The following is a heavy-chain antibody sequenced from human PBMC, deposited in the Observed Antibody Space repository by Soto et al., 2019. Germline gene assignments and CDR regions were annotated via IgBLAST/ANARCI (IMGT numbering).Heavy chain of an antibody. CDR2: IGGSGGST. CDR1: GFTFSSYA. V-gene: IGHV3-23*01. CDR3: AKSPPLIVVVPAAMFVY. D-gene: IGHD2-2*01. Sequence: GGSLRLSCAASGFTFSSYAMHWVRQAPGKGLGWVSVIGGSGGSTYYADSGKGRFTISRDNSKNTLYLQMNSLRAEDTAVYYCAKSPPLIVVVPAAMFVYWGQGTLVTVSS. J-gene: IGHJ4*02.